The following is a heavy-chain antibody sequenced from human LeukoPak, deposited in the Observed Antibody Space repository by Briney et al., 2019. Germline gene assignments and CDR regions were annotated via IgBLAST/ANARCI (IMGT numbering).Heavy chain of an antibody. Sequence: SVEVSCKASGGTFSSYAISWVRQALGQGLEWMGGIIPIFGTANYAQKFQGRVTITTDESTSTAYMELSSLRSEDTAVYYCASPTPAVSRWELFGSPFDYWGQGTLVTVSS. CDR3: ASPTPAVSRWELFGSPFDY. V-gene: IGHV1-69*05. D-gene: IGHD1-26*01. CDR2: IIPIFGTA. CDR1: GGTFSSYA. J-gene: IGHJ4*02.